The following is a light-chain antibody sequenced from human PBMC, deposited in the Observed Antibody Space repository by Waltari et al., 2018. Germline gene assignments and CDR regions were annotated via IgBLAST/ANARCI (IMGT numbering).Light chain of an antibody. CDR1: QSVSSNY. J-gene: IGKJ2*01. V-gene: IGKV3-20*01. CDR2: GAS. CDR3: QQYGGSPLYT. Sequence: EIVLTQSPGTLSLSPGERATLSCRASQSVSSNYLAWYQQKPGQAPRLLIYGASSRTTGIPDRFSGSGSGTDFTLTISRLEPEDFAVYYCQQYGGSPLYTCGQGTKLEIK.